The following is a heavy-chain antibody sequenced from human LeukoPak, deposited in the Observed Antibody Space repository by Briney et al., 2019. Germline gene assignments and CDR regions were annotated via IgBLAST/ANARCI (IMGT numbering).Heavy chain of an antibody. V-gene: IGHV3-7*01. Sequence: GGSLRLSCAASGFTLNGYWMSWVRQAPGKGLEWVASIKQDGGQNHYLDSVKGRFTISRDNAKSSLFLQLNSLSAEDTAMYYCARWDAYCTGGSCYFGGFAFDIWGQGTVVTVSS. CDR1: GFTLNGYW. D-gene: IGHD2-15*01. J-gene: IGHJ3*02. CDR2: IKQDGGQN. CDR3: ARWDAYCTGGSCYFGGFAFDI.